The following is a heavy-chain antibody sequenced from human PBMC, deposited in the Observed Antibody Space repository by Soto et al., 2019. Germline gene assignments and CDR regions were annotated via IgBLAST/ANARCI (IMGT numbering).Heavy chain of an antibody. V-gene: IGHV3-21*01. D-gene: IGHD3-3*01. CDR3: ARAEDYDFWSGYYSLRDY. J-gene: IGHJ4*02. Sequence: GGSLRLSCAASGFTFSSYSMNWVRQAPGKGLEWVSSISSSSSYIYYADSVKGRFTISRDNAKNSLYLQMNSLRAEDTAVYYCARAEDYDFWSGYYSLRDYWGQGTLVTVSS. CDR2: ISSSSSYI. CDR1: GFTFSSYS.